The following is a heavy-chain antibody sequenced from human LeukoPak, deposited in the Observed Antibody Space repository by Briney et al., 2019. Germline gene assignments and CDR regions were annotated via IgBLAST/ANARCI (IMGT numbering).Heavy chain of an antibody. CDR1: GYTFTSYD. V-gene: IGHV1-8*03. CDR3: AKSLGDCSNGVCSDDAFDI. Sequence: GASVKVSCKASGYTFTSYDINWVRQATGQGLEWMGWMNPNSGNTGYAQKFQGRVTITRNTSISTAYMELSSLRSDDTAVYYCAKSLGDCSNGVCSDDAFDIWGQGTMVTVSS. D-gene: IGHD2-8*01. J-gene: IGHJ3*02. CDR2: MNPNSGNT.